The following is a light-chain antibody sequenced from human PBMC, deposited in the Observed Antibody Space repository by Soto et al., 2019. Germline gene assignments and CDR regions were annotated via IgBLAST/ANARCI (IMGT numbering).Light chain of an antibody. CDR2: YIS. CDR3: QQHSQWPIT. V-gene: IGKV3-15*01. CDR1: QTIGRN. Sequence: EIVMTQSPGTLSLSPGETATLSCRASQTIGRNYLAWYQQKPGQAPRLLIYYISTRAADIPARFSGSGSGTDFTLTISSQQYEDSGVYYCQQHSQWPITFGQGTRLEIK. J-gene: IGKJ5*01.